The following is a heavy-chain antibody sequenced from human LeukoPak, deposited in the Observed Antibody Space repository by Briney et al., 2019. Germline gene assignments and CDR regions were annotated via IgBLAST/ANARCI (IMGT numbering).Heavy chain of an antibody. V-gene: IGHV4-39*07. J-gene: IGHJ4*02. CDR1: GGSISSSSYY. D-gene: IGHD3-10*01. CDR2: IYYSGST. CDR3: ARVFNEGDYGSGLHPFDY. Sequence: PSETLSLTCTVSGGSISSSSYYWGWIRQPPGKGLEWIGSIYYSGSTYYNPSLKSRVTISVDTSKNQFSLKLSSVTAADTAVYYCARVFNEGDYGSGLHPFDYWGQGTLVTVSS.